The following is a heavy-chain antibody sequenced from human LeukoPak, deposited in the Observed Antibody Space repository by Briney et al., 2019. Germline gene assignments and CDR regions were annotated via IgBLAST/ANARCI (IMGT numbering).Heavy chain of an antibody. D-gene: IGHD3-10*01. V-gene: IGHV7-4-1*02. Sequence: ASVKVSCKASGYTFTSYAMNWVRQAPGQGLEWMGWINTNTGNPTYAQGFTGRFVFSLDTSVSTAYLQISSLKAEDTAVYYCARDAMVRGVITYYWYFDLWGRGTLVTVSS. J-gene: IGHJ2*01. CDR3: ARDAMVRGVITYYWYFDL. CDR2: INTNTGNP. CDR1: GYTFTSYA.